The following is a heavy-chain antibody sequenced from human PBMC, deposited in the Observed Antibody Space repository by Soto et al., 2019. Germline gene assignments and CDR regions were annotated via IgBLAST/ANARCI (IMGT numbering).Heavy chain of an antibody. D-gene: IGHD3-10*01. CDR2: INHSGST. J-gene: IGHJ6*02. CDR3: ARVSGIYYYGMAV. Sequence: QVQLQQWGAGLLKSSETLSLTCAVYGGSFSGYYWSWIRQPPGKGLEWIGEINHSGSTNYNPSLKSRVTISVDTSKNQVSMKLSSVTAADTAVYYCARVSGIYYYGMAVWGQGTTVTVSS. CDR1: GGSFSGYY. V-gene: IGHV4-34*01.